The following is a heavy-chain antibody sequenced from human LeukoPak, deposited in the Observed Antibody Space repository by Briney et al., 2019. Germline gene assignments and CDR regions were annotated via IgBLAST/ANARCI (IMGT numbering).Heavy chain of an antibody. D-gene: IGHD2-2*01. V-gene: IGHV4-4*07. CDR2: IYITGTT. CDR1: GASISNYY. CDR3: ARTLVPPTMGWFDP. J-gene: IGHJ5*02. Sequence: SETLSLTCTVSGASISNYYWSWIRQPAGKGLEWIGRIYITGTTNYSPSLKSRVTMSLDTSKSQFSLKLSSVTAADTAVYYCARTLVPPTMGWFDPWGQGTLVTVSS.